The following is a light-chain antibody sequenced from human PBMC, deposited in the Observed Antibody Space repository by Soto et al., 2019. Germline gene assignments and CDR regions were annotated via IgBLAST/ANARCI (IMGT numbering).Light chain of an antibody. CDR2: DVS. J-gene: IGLJ1*01. CDR3: SSYTSSLYV. CDR1: SSDVGGYNY. V-gene: IGLV2-14*01. Sequence: QSVLTQPASVSGSPGQSITISCTGTSSDVGGYNYVSWYQQHPGTAPKLMIYDVSNRPSGVSNRFSGSKSGNTASLTISGLQAEDEADYYCSSYTSSLYVFGTGTKVTVL.